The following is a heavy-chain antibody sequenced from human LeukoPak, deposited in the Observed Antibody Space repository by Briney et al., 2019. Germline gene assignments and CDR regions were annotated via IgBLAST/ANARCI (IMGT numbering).Heavy chain of an antibody. V-gene: IGHV3-48*01. D-gene: IGHD6-13*01. Sequence: PGGSLRLSCAASGFTFSSYSMNWVCQAPGKGLEWVSYISSISSTTYYAESVKGRFTICRDNAKNSLYLQMNRLRAEDTAVYYCAREGGIAAAGPYFDYWGQGTLVTVSS. J-gene: IGHJ4*02. CDR1: GFTFSSYS. CDR3: AREGGIAAAGPYFDY. CDR2: ISSISSTT.